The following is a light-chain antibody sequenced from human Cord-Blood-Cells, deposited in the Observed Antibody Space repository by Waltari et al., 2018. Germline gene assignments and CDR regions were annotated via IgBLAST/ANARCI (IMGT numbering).Light chain of an antibody. CDR2: DGS. J-gene: IGLJ2*01. CDR1: SSDVGGYNY. V-gene: IGLV2-14*01. CDR3: SSYTSSSTLVV. Sequence: QSALTQPASVSGSPGPSITIPCTGTSSDVGGYNYVSCYQQHPVKAPKLMIYDGSNRPSGVSNRFSGSKSCNTASLTISGLQAEDEADYYCSSYTSSSTLVVFGGGTKLTVL.